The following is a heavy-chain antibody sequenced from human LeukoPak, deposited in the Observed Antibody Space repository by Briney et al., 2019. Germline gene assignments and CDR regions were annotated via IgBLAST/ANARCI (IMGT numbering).Heavy chain of an antibody. Sequence: SETLSLTCTVSAGSISSYYWNWIRQPPGKGLEWIGYIYYSGITNYNPSLKSRVTISVGTSKSQFSLTLTSVTAADTALYYCARAGRWEGRPHAFDIWGQGTMVTVSS. D-gene: IGHD1-26*01. CDR1: AGSISSYY. CDR3: ARAGRWEGRPHAFDI. J-gene: IGHJ3*02. V-gene: IGHV4-59*01. CDR2: IYYSGIT.